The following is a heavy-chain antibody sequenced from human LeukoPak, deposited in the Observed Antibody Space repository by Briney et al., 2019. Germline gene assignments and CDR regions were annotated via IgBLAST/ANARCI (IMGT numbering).Heavy chain of an antibody. V-gene: IGHV1-69*05. CDR1: GGTFSSYA. D-gene: IGHD3-3*01. CDR3: ASGGYDFWSGSNYFDY. Sequence: GASVKVSCKASGGTFSSYAISWVRQAPGQGLEWMGGIIPIFGTANYAQKLQGRVTMTTDTSTSTAYMELRSLRSDDTAVYYCASGGYDFWSGSNYFDYWGQGTLVTVSS. J-gene: IGHJ4*02. CDR2: IIPIFGTA.